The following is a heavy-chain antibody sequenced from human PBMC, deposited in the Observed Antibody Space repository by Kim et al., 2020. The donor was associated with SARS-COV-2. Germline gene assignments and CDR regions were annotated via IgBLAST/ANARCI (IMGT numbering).Heavy chain of an antibody. D-gene: IGHD1-26*01. Sequence: PTYAQGFTGRFVFSLDTSVSTAYLQISSLKAEDTAVYYCARDLGGSPFDYWGQGTLVTVSS. J-gene: IGHJ4*02. CDR2: P. CDR3: ARDLGGSPFDY. V-gene: IGHV7-4-1*02.